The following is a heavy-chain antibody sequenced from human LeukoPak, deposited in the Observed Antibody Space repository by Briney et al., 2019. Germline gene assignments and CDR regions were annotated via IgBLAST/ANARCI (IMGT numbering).Heavy chain of an antibody. Sequence: PSETLSLTCAVYGGSFSGYYWSWIRQPPGKGLEWIGEINHSGSTNYNPSLKSRVTISVDTSKNQFSLKLSSVTAADTAVYYCARRVTMVRGVGRRFDPWGQGTLVTVSS. V-gene: IGHV4-34*01. CDR1: GGSFSGYY. CDR3: ARRVTMVRGVGRRFDP. CDR2: INHSGST. J-gene: IGHJ5*02. D-gene: IGHD3-10*01.